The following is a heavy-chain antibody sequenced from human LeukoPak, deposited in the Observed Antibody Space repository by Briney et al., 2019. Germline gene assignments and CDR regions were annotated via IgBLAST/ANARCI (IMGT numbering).Heavy chain of an antibody. V-gene: IGHV3-23*01. J-gene: IGHJ4*02. CDR2: ISESGGAT. D-gene: IGHD5-12*01. CDR3: VKGSYSGYEFDY. CDR1: GFTFTT. Sequence: GGSLRLSCAASGFTFTTMSWVRQAPGKGLEWVSGISESGGATYYADSVKGRFTISRDNSKNTLYLQMNSLRVEDTAVYYCVKGSYSGYEFDYWGQGTLVTVSS.